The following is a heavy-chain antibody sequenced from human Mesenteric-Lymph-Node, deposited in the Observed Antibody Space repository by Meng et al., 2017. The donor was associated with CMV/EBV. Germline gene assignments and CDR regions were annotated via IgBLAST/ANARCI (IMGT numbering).Heavy chain of an antibody. CDR1: GGSISSGAYH. Sequence: QMQLQESGPGLVKPSQTLSLTCLVSGGSISSGAYHWSWIRQPAGKGLEWIGQMFTSGSANYNPSLQSRVTISVDTSKNQFSLKLSSVTAADTAVYYCARDGDYYDSSGYNPFDYWGQGTLVTVSS. D-gene: IGHD3-22*01. J-gene: IGHJ4*02. V-gene: IGHV4-61*02. CDR2: MFTSGSA. CDR3: ARDGDYYDSSGYNPFDY.